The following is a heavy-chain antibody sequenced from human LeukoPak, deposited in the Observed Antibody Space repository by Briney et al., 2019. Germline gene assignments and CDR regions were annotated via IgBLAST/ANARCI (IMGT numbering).Heavy chain of an antibody. V-gene: IGHV4-34*01. CDR3: AVGNSGWFDP. D-gene: IGHD4-23*01. CDR1: GGSFSGYY. CDR2: INHSGST. J-gene: IGHJ5*02. Sequence: SETLSLTCAVYGGSFSGYYWSWIRQPPGKGLEWIGEINHSGSTNYNPSLKSRVTISVDTSKNQFSLKLSSVTAADTAVYYCAVGNSGWFDPWGQGTLVAVSS.